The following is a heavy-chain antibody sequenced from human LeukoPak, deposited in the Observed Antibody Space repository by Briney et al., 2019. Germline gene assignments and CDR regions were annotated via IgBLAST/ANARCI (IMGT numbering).Heavy chain of an antibody. CDR1: GFTFSSYT. J-gene: IGHJ4*02. V-gene: IGHV3-30*04. Sequence: GGSLRLSCAASGFTFSSYTMHWVRQAPGKGLEWVAVISYDGSNKYYADSVKGRFTISRDNSKNTLYLQMNSLRAEDTAVYYCARDDYYGSGSYCYWGQGTLVTVSS. D-gene: IGHD3-10*01. CDR3: ARDDYYGSGSYCY. CDR2: ISYDGSNK.